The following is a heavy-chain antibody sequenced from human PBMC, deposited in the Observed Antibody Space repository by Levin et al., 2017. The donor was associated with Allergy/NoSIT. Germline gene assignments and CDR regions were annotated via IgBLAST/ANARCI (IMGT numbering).Heavy chain of an antibody. CDR3: AKDIRPGDPSWGGMDG. CDR2: ISWNSGSI. J-gene: IGHJ6*02. Sequence: GGSLRLSCAASGFTFDDYAMHWVRQAPGKGLEWVSGISWNSGSIGYADSVKGRFTISRDNAKNSLYLQMNSLRAEDTALYYCAKDIRPGDPSWGGMDGWGQGTTVTVSS. CDR1: GFTFDDYA. D-gene: IGHD4-17*01. V-gene: IGHV3-9*01.